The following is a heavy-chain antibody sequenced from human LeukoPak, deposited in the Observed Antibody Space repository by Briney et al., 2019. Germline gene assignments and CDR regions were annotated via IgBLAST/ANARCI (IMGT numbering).Heavy chain of an antibody. V-gene: IGHV4-30-2*01. D-gene: IGHD3-10*01. CDR3: ARSKRITMVRGVSVWFDP. Sequence: SQTLSLTCAVSGGSISSGRYSWSWIRQPPGKGLEWIGYIYQSGSTYYNPSLKSRVPLSVDRSKNQFSLKLSSVTAADTAVYYCARSKRITMVRGVSVWFDPWGQGTLVTVSS. CDR1: GGSISSGRYS. CDR2: IYQSGST. J-gene: IGHJ5*02.